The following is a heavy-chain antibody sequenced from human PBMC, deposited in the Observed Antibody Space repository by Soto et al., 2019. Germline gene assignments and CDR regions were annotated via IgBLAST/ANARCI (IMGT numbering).Heavy chain of an antibody. D-gene: IGHD2-2*01. CDR3: ARVTHRGYCSSTSCLYWYFDL. CDR1: GGTFSSYA. CDR2: ILPIFGTA. V-gene: IGHV1-69*06. J-gene: IGHJ2*01. Sequence: QVQLVQSGAEVKKPGSSVKVSCKASGGTFSSYAISWVRQAPGQGLEWMGGILPIFGTANYAQKFQGRVTITADKSTSTAYMELSSLRSEDTAVYYCARVTHRGYCSSTSCLYWYFDLWGRGTLVTVTS.